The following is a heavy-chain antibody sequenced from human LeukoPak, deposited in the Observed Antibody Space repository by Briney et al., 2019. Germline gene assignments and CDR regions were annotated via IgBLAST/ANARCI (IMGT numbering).Heavy chain of an antibody. CDR1: GGTFSSYA. D-gene: IGHD3-22*01. Sequence: SVKVSCKASGGTFSSYAICWVRQAPGQGLEWMGGIIPIFGTANYAQKFQGRVTITADESTSTAYMELSSLRSEDTAVYYCARGPDYYDSSGYYGLLDWGQGTLVTVSS. J-gene: IGHJ4*02. CDR3: ARGPDYYDSSGYYGLLD. CDR2: IIPIFGTA. V-gene: IGHV1-69*13.